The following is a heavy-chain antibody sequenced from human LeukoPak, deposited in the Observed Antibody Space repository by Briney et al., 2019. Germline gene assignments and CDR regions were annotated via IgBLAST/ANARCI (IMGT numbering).Heavy chain of an antibody. CDR1: GFTFSSYS. Sequence: GGSLRLSCAASGFTFSSYSMNWVRQAPGKGLEWVANIKQDGSEKNYVDSVKGRFTISRDNAKNSLYLQMNSLRAEDTAVYYCARGGYYFDYWGQGTLVTVSS. CDR2: IKQDGSEK. V-gene: IGHV3-7*02. CDR3: ARGGYYFDY. J-gene: IGHJ4*02. D-gene: IGHD3-16*01.